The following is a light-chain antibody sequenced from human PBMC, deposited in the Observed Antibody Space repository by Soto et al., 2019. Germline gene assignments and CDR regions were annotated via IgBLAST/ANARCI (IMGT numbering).Light chain of an antibody. Sequence: IVVTQSPATLSVSPGERATLSCRASQGVGSNLAWYQQRPGQAPRLLIYDASTRATGIPARFSGSGSGTEFTLTISSLQSEDVAVYYCQQFNIWPHMLSFGGGTKLEMK. V-gene: IGKV3-15*01. CDR2: DAS. CDR1: QGVGSN. J-gene: IGKJ4*01. CDR3: QQFNIWPHMLS.